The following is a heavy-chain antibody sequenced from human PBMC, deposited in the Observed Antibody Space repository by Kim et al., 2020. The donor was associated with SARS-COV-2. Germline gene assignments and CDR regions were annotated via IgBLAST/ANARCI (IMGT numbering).Heavy chain of an antibody. CDR2: IIPILGIA. D-gene: IGHD1-26*01. CDR1: GGTFSSYA. Sequence: SVKVSCKASGGTFSSYAISWVRQAPGQGLEWMGRIIPILGIANYAQKFQGRVTITADKSTSTAYMELSSLRSEDTAVYYCARGEKWELKGGFDPWGQGTLVTVSS. V-gene: IGHV1-69*04. J-gene: IGHJ5*02. CDR3: ARGEKWELKGGFDP.